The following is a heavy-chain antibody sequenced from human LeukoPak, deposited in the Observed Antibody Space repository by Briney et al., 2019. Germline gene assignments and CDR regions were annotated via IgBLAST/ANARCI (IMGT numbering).Heavy chain of an antibody. CDR3: AKSAIVGATRYNWFDP. J-gene: IGHJ5*02. Sequence: GGSLRLSCAASGFSFNIYTMSWVRQAPGKELEWVSVITGAADRTYYADSVRGRFTISRDNSKNTLYLQMNSLRAEDTAVYYCAKSAIVGATRYNWFDPWGQGTLVTVSS. D-gene: IGHD1-26*01. V-gene: IGHV3-23*01. CDR2: ITGAADRT. CDR1: GFSFNIYT.